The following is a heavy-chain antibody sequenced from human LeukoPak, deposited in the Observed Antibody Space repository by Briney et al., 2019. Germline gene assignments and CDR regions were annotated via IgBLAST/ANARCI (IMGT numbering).Heavy chain of an antibody. D-gene: IGHD4-17*01. Sequence: SVKVSCKASGGTFSSYAISWVRQAPGQGLEWMGRIIPILGIANYAQKFQGRVTITADKSTSTAYMELSSLRSEDTAVYYCARNMLNGDYVFDYWGQGTLVTVSS. CDR1: GGTFSSYA. CDR3: ARNMLNGDYVFDY. V-gene: IGHV1-69*04. CDR2: IIPILGIA. J-gene: IGHJ4*02.